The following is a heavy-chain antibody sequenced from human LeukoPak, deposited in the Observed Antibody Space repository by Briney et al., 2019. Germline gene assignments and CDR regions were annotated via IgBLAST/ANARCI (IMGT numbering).Heavy chain of an antibody. CDR1: GGTFSSYT. CDR2: IIPILGIA. Sequence: AASVKVSCKASGGTFSSYTISWVRQAPGQRLEWMGRIIPILGIANYAQKFQGRVTITADKSTSTAYMELSSLRSEDTAVYYCARESGIVVVPAAAFDYWGQGTLVTVSS. V-gene: IGHV1-69*04. D-gene: IGHD2-2*01. CDR3: ARESGIVVVPAAAFDY. J-gene: IGHJ4*02.